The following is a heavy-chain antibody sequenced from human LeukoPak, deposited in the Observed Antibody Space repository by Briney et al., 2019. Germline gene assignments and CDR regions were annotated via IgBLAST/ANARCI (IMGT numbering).Heavy chain of an antibody. CDR2: MYTNGES. Sequence: SETLSLTCTVSRGSIDNQYWSWIRQPAGKGLEWIGRMYTNGESDYNPSLKSRVTMSVDTSKSQFSLRLSSVTAADTAVYYCARVYYSYQTWGQGTLVTVSS. J-gene: IGHJ5*02. CDR1: RGSIDNQY. CDR3: ARVYYSYQT. D-gene: IGHD5-18*01. V-gene: IGHV4-4*07.